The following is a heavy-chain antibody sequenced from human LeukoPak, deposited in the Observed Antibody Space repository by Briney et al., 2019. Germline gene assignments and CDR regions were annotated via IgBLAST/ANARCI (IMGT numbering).Heavy chain of an antibody. CDR1: GFSFSGHW. CDR3: VKNNGWFHLAQ. V-gene: IGHV3-74*01. J-gene: IGHJ4*02. Sequence: GGSLRLSCTASGFSFSGHWMHWARQLPGKGLVWVSRISPTGSTTSYADSVKGRFTVSRDNAKNTLYLQMNSLRVEDTAVYYCVKNNGWFHLAQWGQGTLVTVSS. D-gene: IGHD6-19*01. CDR2: ISPTGSTT.